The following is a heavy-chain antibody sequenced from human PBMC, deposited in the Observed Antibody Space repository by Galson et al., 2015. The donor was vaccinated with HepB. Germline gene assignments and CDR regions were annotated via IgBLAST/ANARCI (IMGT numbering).Heavy chain of an antibody. D-gene: IGHD4-17*01. J-gene: IGHJ4*02. CDR2: IKQDGSGE. Sequence: SLRLSCAGSGITFSNYWMSWVRQAPGKGLEWVANIKQDGSGEYYVDSVRGRFTISGDNAKNSLYLQMNSLRAEDTAVYYCTPTVTLRGFDYWGQGTLVTVSS. CDR1: GITFSNYW. V-gene: IGHV3-7*03. CDR3: TPTVTLRGFDY.